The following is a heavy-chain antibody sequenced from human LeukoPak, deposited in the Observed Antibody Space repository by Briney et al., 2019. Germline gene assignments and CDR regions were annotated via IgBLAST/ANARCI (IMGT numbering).Heavy chain of an antibody. CDR1: GYTFTSYG. V-gene: IGHV1-18*01. D-gene: IGHD5-18*01. J-gene: IGHJ5*02. CDR2: ISAYNGNT. CDR3: ARIIGTAMVTDWFDP. Sequence: ASVKVSCKASGYTFTSYGISWVRQAPGQGLEWMGWISAYNGNTNYAQKLQGRVTMTTDTSTSTAYMELRSLRSDDTAVYYCARIIGTAMVTDWFDPWGQGTLVTVSS.